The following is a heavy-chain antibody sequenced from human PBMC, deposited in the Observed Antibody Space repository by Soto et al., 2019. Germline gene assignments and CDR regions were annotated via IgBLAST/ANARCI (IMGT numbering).Heavy chain of an antibody. CDR3: ARARVDTAMVRPNLYYFDY. V-gene: IGHV4-34*01. CDR2: INHSGST. CDR1: GGSFSGYY. Sequence: SETLSLTCAVYGGSFSGYYWSWIRQPPGKGLEWIGEINHSGSTNYNPSLKSRVTISVDTSKNQFSLKLSSVTAADTAVYYCARARVDTAMVRPNLYYFDYWGQGTLVTVSS. J-gene: IGHJ4*02. D-gene: IGHD5-18*01.